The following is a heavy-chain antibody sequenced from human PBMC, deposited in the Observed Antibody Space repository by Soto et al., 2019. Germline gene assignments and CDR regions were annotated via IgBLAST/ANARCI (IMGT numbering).Heavy chain of an antibody. CDR2: IFHTGST. Sequence: SETLSLTCNVSGGSISSSSYYWGWIRQPPGKGLEWIGHIFHTGSTYYDPSLKSRVTISVDTSKNQFSLKLSSVTATDTAVYYCARRRIVVTTNFDYWGQGTLVTVSS. CDR3: ARRRIVVTTNFDY. J-gene: IGHJ4*02. CDR1: GGSISSSSYY. D-gene: IGHD1-26*01. V-gene: IGHV4-39*01.